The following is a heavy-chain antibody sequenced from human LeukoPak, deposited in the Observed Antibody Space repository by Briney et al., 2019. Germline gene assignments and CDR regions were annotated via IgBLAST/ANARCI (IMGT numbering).Heavy chain of an antibody. D-gene: IGHD1-26*01. J-gene: IGHJ4*02. Sequence: AGGSLRLSCAASGFTFSDYSMNWVRQAPGQGLEWVSVIKSGSISIDYVVPVERRFTIPRDNAKNSVYLQMKRQRDEDTGVYYCARTRPRVGAPTLDYWGRGRLVSV. V-gene: IGHV3-48*02. CDR2: IKSGSISI. CDR3: ARTRPRVGAPTLDY. CDR1: GFTFSDYS.